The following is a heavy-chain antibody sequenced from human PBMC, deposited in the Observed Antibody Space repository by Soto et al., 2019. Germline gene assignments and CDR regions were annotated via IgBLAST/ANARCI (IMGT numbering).Heavy chain of an antibody. J-gene: IGHJ2*01. CDR1: GGSISGGVGGLYY. CDR2: IYDSGST. Sequence: QLQLRESGPGLVKPSETLSLNCPVSGGSISGGVGGLYYWSWIRQPPGKGLEWFGYIYDSGSTYYNTSINSLVTISVDTSKNQCSLRLSSVTAADTAVYYCAREVIPLTTDWYFDFWGRVTLVTVSS. D-gene: IGHD4-17*01. V-gene: IGHV4-30-4*01. CDR3: AREVIPLTTDWYFDF.